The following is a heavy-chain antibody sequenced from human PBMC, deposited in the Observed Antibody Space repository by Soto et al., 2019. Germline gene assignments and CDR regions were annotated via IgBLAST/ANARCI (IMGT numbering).Heavy chain of an antibody. D-gene: IGHD1-26*01. Sequence: QVQLVESGGGVVQPGTSLRLSCVVSGLTFRDSGMHWVRQAPGKGLEWVAVISFDGSERHYRDSVKGRFSMSRDNSRSTHCLDMQRLICEDSAVYYCANGKGGVRYYYGMDVWGLGSTVTVSS. J-gene: IGHJ6*02. V-gene: IGHV3-30*18. CDR2: ISFDGSER. CDR1: GLTFRDSG. CDR3: ANGKGGVRYYYGMDV.